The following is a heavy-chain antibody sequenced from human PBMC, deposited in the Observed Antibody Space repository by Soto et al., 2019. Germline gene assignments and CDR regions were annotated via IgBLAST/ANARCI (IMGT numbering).Heavy chain of an antibody. Sequence: SETLSLTCTVSGASISSYYWSWIRQPPGKGLEWIGYVYCSGSTNYNPSLKSRVTISVDTSKNQFSLKLSSVTAADTAMYYCPRDTTPSPWGQGTLVTVSS. V-gene: IGHV4-59*01. CDR1: GASISSYY. D-gene: IGHD1-1*01. CDR3: PRDTTPSP. J-gene: IGHJ5*02. CDR2: VYCSGST.